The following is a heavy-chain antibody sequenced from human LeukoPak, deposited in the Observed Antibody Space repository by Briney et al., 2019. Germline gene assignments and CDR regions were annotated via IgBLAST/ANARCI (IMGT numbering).Heavy chain of an antibody. Sequence: SETLSLTCTVSGGSISSSSYYWGWIRQPPGKGPEWIGSIYYSGSTYYNPSLKSRVTISVDTSKNHFSLKLSSVTAADTAVYYCARGLQLRFEAFDIWGQGTMVTVSS. CDR3: ARGLQLRFEAFDI. CDR1: GGSISSSSYY. V-gene: IGHV4-39*02. CDR2: IYYSGST. J-gene: IGHJ3*02. D-gene: IGHD5-24*01.